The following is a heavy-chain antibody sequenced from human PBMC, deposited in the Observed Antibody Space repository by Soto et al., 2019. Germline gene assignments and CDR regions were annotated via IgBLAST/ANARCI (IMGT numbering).Heavy chain of an antibody. J-gene: IGHJ5*02. CDR1: GYTFTSYA. D-gene: IGHD1-7*01. Sequence: ASVKVSCKASGYTFTSYAMHWVRQAPGQRLEWMGWINAGNGNTKYSQKFQGRVTITRDTSASTAYMELSSLRSEDTVVYYCARVMMGLELLLGWFDPWGQGTLVTVSS. CDR3: ARVMMGLELLLGWFDP. V-gene: IGHV1-3*01. CDR2: INAGNGNT.